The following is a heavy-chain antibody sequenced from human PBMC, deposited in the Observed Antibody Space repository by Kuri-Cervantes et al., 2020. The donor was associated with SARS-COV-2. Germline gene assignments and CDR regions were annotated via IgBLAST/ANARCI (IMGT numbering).Heavy chain of an antibody. J-gene: IGHJ4*02. CDR2: IYTSGST. CDR1: GVSVSGGTYY. Sequence: SCAVSGVSVSGGTYYWSWIRQPAGKGLEWIGYIYTSGSTNYNPSLKSRVTISVDTSKNQFSLKLSSVTATDTAVYYCETLIDYWGQGALVTVSS. V-gene: IGHV4-61*09. CDR3: ETLIDY.